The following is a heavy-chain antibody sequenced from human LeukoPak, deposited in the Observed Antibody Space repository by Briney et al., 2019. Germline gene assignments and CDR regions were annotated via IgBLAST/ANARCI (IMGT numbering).Heavy chain of an antibody. CDR3: ARDKQHSYGRYFDH. D-gene: IGHD5-18*01. CDR1: PGSISTYH. J-gene: IGHJ4*02. CDR2: MQSTGNS. Sequence: SETLSVTCTVSPGSISTYHWNWIRKSPGKGLEWIGYMQSTGNSNYNPSLKSRVTMSVDMSRNEIVLNLSSVTAADTAVYFCARDKQHSYGRYFDHWGQGILVTVSS. V-gene: IGHV4-59*01.